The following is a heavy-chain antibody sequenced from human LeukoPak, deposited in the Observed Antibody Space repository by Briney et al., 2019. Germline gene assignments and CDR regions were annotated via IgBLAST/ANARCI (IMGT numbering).Heavy chain of an antibody. J-gene: IGHJ4*02. V-gene: IGHV3-23*01. D-gene: IGHD4-17*01. CDR1: GFTVGSYA. CDR3: VKLGESYGDSVVDD. CDR2: IRGSGGST. Sequence: PGGSLRLSCAASGFTVGSYATGWVRQAPGKGLDWVSAIRGSGGSTHYADSVKGRFTISRDNSKNTPYLQMNSLRAEDTAVNYCVKLGESYGDSVVDDWGQATLVTVSS.